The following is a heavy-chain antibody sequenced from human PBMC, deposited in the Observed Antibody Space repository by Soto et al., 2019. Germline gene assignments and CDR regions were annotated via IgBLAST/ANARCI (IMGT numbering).Heavy chain of an antibody. Sequence: RLEWMGWINAGNGNTKYSQKFQGRVTITRDTSASTAYMELSSLRSEDTAVYYCASLFFQAAGGIRYVRSVSAFLLNRSTDL. CDR2: INAGNGNT. CDR3: ASLFFQAAGGIRYVRSVSAFLLNRSTDL. D-gene: IGHD3-10*02. V-gene: IGHV1-3*01. J-gene: IGHJ2*01.